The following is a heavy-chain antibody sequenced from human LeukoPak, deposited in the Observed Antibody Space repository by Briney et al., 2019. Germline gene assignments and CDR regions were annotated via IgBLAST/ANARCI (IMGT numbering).Heavy chain of an antibody. J-gene: IGHJ4*02. Sequence: KTGGSLRLSCAASGFTFSSYGMHWVRQAPGKGLEWVAVISYDGSNKYYADSVKGRFTISRDNSKNTLYLQMNSLRAEDTAVYYCARDQISHSYGYGFDYWGQGTLVTVSS. D-gene: IGHD5-18*01. CDR3: ARDQISHSYGYGFDY. V-gene: IGHV3-30*03. CDR1: GFTFSSYG. CDR2: ISYDGSNK.